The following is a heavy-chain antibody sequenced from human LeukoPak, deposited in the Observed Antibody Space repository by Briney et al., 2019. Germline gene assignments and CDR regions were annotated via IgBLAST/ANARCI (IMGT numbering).Heavy chain of an antibody. D-gene: IGHD3-10*01. CDR2: LFYSGST. Sequence: SETLSLTCTVSGGSISSYYWSWIRQPPRQGLEWIAYLFYSGSTDYNPSLESRVTISVDTSKNQFSLKPGSVTAADTAVYYCATVAVIRGVTYFDYWGQGTLVTVSS. CDR3: ATVAVIRGVTYFDY. J-gene: IGHJ4*02. V-gene: IGHV4-59*01. CDR1: GGSISSYY.